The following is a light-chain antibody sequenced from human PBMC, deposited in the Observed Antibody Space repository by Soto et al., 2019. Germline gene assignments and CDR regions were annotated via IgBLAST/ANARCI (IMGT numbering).Light chain of an antibody. V-gene: IGLV2-14*01. J-gene: IGLJ1*01. CDR2: EVT. CDR3: RPYTTSSTRV. CDR1: SSDIGIYKY. Sequence: QSVLTQPASVSGSPGQSIAISCTGSSSDIGIYKYVSWYQQQPGKVPKLIIYEVTNRPSGVSNRFSGSKSGNTDSLTISGIQAEDEADYYGRPYTTSSTRVFAEGTKGTVL.